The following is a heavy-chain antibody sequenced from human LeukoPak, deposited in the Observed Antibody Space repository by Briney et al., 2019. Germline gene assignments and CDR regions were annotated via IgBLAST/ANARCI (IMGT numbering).Heavy chain of an antibody. CDR1: GGSISSGGYY. D-gene: IGHD3-22*01. Sequence: PSETLSLTCTVSGGSISSGGYYWSWIRQHPGKGLEWIGYIYYSGSTYYNPSLKSRVTISVDASKNQFSLKLSSVTAADTAVYYCARGVSKYYYDSSGSLDYWGQGTLVTVSS. CDR2: IYYSGST. V-gene: IGHV4-31*03. CDR3: ARGVSKYYYDSSGSLDY. J-gene: IGHJ4*02.